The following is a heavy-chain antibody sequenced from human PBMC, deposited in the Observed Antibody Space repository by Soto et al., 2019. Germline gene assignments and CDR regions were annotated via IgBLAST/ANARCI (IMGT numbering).Heavy chain of an antibody. CDR2: IIPIFGTA. D-gene: IGHD1-26*01. J-gene: IGHJ4*02. CDR3: ARGGVGATGENFDY. Sequence: GASVKVSCKASGGTFSSYAISWVRQAPGQGLEWMGGIIPIFGTANYAQKFQGRVTITADESTSTAYMELSSLRSEDTAVYYCARGGVGATGENFDYWGQGTLVTVSS. CDR1: GGTFSSYA. V-gene: IGHV1-69*13.